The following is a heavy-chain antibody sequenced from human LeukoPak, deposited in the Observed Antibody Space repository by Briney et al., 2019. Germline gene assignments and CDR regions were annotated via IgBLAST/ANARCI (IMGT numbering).Heavy chain of an antibody. D-gene: IGHD3-3*01. V-gene: IGHV1-69*04. CDR3: ARDWGYDFWSGDSHQACDV. J-gene: IGHJ3*01. Sequence: ASVKVSCKASGGTFNTFAISWVRQAPGQRLEWMGRAIPILDITTYAPKFRGRFTITADKSTGTAYMELSSLRSDDTAVYYCARDWGYDFWSGDSHQACDVWGQGTMVSVSS. CDR2: AIPILDIT. CDR1: GGTFNTFA.